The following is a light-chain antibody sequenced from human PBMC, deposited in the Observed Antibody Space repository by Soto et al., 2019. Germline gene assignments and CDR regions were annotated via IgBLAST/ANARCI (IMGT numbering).Light chain of an antibody. Sequence: IVLKQSPAALSLSPGERATLSCRASQSIGTYLAWYQQKPGQAPRLLIYDASNRATGIPARFSGGGSGTDFTLTISSLEPEDFAVYYCQQRSNWPPWTFGQGTKV. CDR3: QQRSNWPPWT. CDR1: QSIGTY. CDR2: DAS. V-gene: IGKV3-11*01. J-gene: IGKJ1*01.